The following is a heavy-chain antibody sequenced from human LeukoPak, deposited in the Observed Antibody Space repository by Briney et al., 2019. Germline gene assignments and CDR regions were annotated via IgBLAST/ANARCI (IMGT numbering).Heavy chain of an antibody. J-gene: IGHJ4*02. Sequence: GGSLRLSCAASGFTFSSYAMHWVRQAPGKGLEYGSAISSNGGSTYYANSVKGRFTISRDNSKNTLYLQMGSLRAEDMAVYYCARDPRIAYYYDSSGYYDYWGQGTLVTVSS. CDR1: GFTFSSYA. V-gene: IGHV3-64*01. CDR2: ISSNGGST. D-gene: IGHD3-22*01. CDR3: ARDPRIAYYYDSSGYYDY.